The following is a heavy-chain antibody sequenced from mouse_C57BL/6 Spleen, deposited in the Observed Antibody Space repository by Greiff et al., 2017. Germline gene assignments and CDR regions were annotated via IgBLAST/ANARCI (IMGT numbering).Heavy chain of an antibody. CDR1: GYAFSSSW. J-gene: IGHJ3*01. V-gene: IGHV1-82*01. Sequence: QVQLQQSGPELVKPGASVKISCKASGYAFSSSWMNWVKQRPGEGLEWIGRIYPGDGDTNYNGKFKGKATLTADKSSSTAYMQLSSLTSEDSAVYFCARELDYGSSYWGQGTLVTVSA. CDR2: IYPGDGDT. CDR3: ARELDYGSSY. D-gene: IGHD1-1*01.